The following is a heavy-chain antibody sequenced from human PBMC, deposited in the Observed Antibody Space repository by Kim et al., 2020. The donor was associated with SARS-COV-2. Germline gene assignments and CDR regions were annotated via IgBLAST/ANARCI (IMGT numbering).Heavy chain of an antibody. CDR2: INYSGTT. V-gene: IGHV4-31*03. CDR1: GGSLRRFGSY. J-gene: IGHJ4*02. D-gene: IGHD1-26*01. Sequence: SATLSLTCSVSGGSLRRFGSYWSWIRQHPEKGLEWIGYINYSGTTHYNPSLKSRVSISVDPSKNQFSLKMTSVTAADTAVYYCARVWEISHGADKWPVDFFVFWRQGSLVPVSS. CDR3: ARVWEISHGADKWPVDFFVF.